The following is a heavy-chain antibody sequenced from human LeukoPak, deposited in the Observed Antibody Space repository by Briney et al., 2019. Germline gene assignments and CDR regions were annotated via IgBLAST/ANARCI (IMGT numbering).Heavy chain of an antibody. CDR1: GFTFSSYS. Sequence: GGSLRLSCAASGFTFSSYSMNWVRQAPGKGLEWVSSISSSSSYIYYADSVKGRFTISRDKAKNSLYLQMNSLSAEDTAVYYYASSGIAVAGTLYYYYYYMDVWGKGTTVTASS. CDR3: ASSGIAVAGTLYYYYYYMDV. J-gene: IGHJ6*03. V-gene: IGHV3-21*01. CDR2: ISSSSSYI. D-gene: IGHD6-19*01.